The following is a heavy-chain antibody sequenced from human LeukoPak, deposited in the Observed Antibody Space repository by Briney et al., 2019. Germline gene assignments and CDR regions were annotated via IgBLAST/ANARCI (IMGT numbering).Heavy chain of an antibody. J-gene: IGHJ4*02. CDR3: AKEGSSWYSAFDY. CDR1: GFTFSSYG. CDR2: IRYDGSNK. D-gene: IGHD6-13*01. Sequence: GGSLRLSCAASGFTFSSYGMHWVRQAPGKGLEWVAFIRYDGSNKYYADSVKGRFTISRDNSKNTLYLQMNSLRAEDTAVYYCAKEGSSWYSAFDYWGQGTLVTVSS. V-gene: IGHV3-30*02.